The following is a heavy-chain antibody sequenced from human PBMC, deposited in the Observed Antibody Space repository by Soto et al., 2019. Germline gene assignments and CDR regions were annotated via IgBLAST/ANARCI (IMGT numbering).Heavy chain of an antibody. CDR3: ASKYYGSGSYNY. D-gene: IGHD3-10*01. J-gene: IGHJ4*02. CDR1: GGSFSGYY. CDR2: INHSGST. V-gene: IGHV4-34*01. Sequence: QVQLQQWGAGLLKPSETLSLTCAVYGGSFSGYYWSWIRQPPGKGLEWIGEINHSGSTNYNPSLKRRVTISVDTSKNQFSLKLCSVTAADTAVYYCASKYYGSGSYNYWGQGTLGTVSS.